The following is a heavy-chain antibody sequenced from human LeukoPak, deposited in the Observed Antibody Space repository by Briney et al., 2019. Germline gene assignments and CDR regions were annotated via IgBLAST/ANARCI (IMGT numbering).Heavy chain of an antibody. CDR3: ARFATTVTHAYFDY. Sequence: GGSLRLSCAASGFTFSSYAMSWVRQAPGKGLEWVSAISGSGGSTYFADSVKGRFAISRDNSKNTLYLQMNSLRSDDTAVYYCARFATTVTHAYFDYWGQGTLVTVSS. V-gene: IGHV3-23*01. CDR1: GFTFSSYA. CDR2: ISGSGGST. J-gene: IGHJ4*02. D-gene: IGHD4-17*01.